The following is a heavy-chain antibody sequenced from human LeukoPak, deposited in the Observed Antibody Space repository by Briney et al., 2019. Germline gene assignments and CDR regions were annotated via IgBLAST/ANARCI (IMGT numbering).Heavy chain of an antibody. D-gene: IGHD5-12*01. J-gene: IGHJ3*02. CDR2: IYTSGST. V-gene: IGHV4-4*07. CDR1: GGSISSYY. Sequence: SETLSLTCTVSGGSISSYYWSWIRQPAGKGLEWIGRIYTSGSTNYNPSLKSRVTISLDTSKNHFSLKLRSVTAADTALYFCARGLVLATDDALDIWGQGTLVTVSS. CDR3: ARGLVLATDDALDI.